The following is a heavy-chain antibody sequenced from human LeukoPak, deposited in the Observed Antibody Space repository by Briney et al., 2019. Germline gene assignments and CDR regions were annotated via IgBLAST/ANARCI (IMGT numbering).Heavy chain of an antibody. CDR1: GGSISSGSYY. V-gene: IGHV4-61*02. CDR2: IYTSGST. CDR3: ARDFVGATKGGIYNWFDP. Sequence: SETLSLTCTVYGGSISSGSYYWSWIRQPAGKGLEWIGRIYTSGSTNYNPYLKSRVTISVDTSKNQFSLKLSSVTAADTAVYYCARDFVGATKGGIYNWFDPWGQGTLVTVSS. D-gene: IGHD1-26*01. J-gene: IGHJ5*02.